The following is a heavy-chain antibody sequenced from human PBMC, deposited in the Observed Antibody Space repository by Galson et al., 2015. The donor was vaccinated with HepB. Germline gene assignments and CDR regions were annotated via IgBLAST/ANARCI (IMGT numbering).Heavy chain of an antibody. Sequence: QSGAEVKKPGESLKISCKASGYSFPRYWIGWVRQMPGKGLEWIGIIFPDDSDTRYRPSFQGQVTISADKSISTAYLQWSSLKASDTALYYCAASVDTPVAVDYWGQGTLVTVSS. D-gene: IGHD5-18*01. CDR3: AASVDTPVAVDY. J-gene: IGHJ4*02. CDR1: GYSFPRYW. CDR2: IFPDDSDT. V-gene: IGHV5-51*01.